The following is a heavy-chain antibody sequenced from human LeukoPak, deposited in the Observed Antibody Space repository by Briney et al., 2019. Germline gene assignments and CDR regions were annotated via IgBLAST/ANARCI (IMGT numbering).Heavy chain of an antibody. Sequence: PGGSLRLSCVASGFTFSSQAMGWVRQAPGKGLEWVSVISDSGDITYYADSAKGRFTISRENSKNTLFLQMNSLRVEDTAVYYCAKDARRTSGWYFFDYWGQGTLVTVSS. J-gene: IGHJ4*02. CDR2: ISDSGDIT. CDR1: GFTFSSQA. CDR3: AKDARRTSGWYFFDY. V-gene: IGHV3-23*01. D-gene: IGHD6-19*01.